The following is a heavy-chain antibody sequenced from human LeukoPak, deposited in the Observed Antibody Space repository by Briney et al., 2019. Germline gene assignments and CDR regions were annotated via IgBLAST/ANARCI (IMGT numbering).Heavy chain of an antibody. J-gene: IGHJ3*02. D-gene: IGHD2-2*01. CDR3: ARDHCSSTSCYEFDI. CDR2: IGTAGDT. V-gene: IGHV3-13*03. Sequence: GGSLRLSCAACGFTFSSYDMHWVRQATGKGLEWVSAIGTAGDTSYPGSVKGQLTISRENAKTSLYLQMNSLRDGDTAVYYCARDHCSSTSCYEFDIWGQGTMVTVSS. CDR1: GFTFSSYD.